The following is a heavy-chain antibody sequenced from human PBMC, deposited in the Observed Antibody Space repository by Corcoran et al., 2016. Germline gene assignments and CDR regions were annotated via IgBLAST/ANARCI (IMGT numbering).Heavy chain of an antibody. D-gene: IGHD4-17*01. V-gene: IGHV4-59*01. CDR3: ARRNTVTDAFDI. Sequence: QVQLQESGPGLVKPSETLSLTCTVSGGSISSYYWSWIRQPPGKGLEWIGYIYYSGSTNYNPSLQSRVTISVDTSKNQFSLKLSSVTAADTAVYYCARRNTVTDAFDIWGQGTMVTVSS. CDR2: IYYSGST. J-gene: IGHJ3*02. CDR1: GGSISSYY.